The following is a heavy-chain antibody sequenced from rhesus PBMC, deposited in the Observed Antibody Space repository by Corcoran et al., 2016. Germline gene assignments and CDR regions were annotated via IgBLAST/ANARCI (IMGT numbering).Heavy chain of an antibody. Sequence: SGPGLVKPSETLSLTCAVSGGSFSSYWWSWIRQPPGKGLEWIGEINGNSGSTNYNPSLKSRVTISKDASKNQFSLKLSSVTAADTAVYYCARYGQYLDWLLYYFDYWGQGVLVTVSS. D-gene: IGHD3-3*01. CDR1: GGSFSSYW. J-gene: IGHJ4*01. CDR3: ARYGQYLDWLLYYFDY. V-gene: IGHV4-80*01. CDR2: INGNSGST.